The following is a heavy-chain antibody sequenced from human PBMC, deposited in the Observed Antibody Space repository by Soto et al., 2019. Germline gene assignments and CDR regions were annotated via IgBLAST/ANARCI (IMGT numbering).Heavy chain of an antibody. CDR3: ARSSPTAAALGLVDF. CDR1: GYTFTTFV. CDR2: ISAYTGDT. J-gene: IGHJ4*02. Sequence: ASVKVSCKASGYTFTTFVITWVRHAPGQGLEWMGWISAYTGDTNYSQKVQGRVTMTTDTSTSTAYMELRSLRSDDTAVYYCARSSPTAAALGLVDFWGQGALVTVSS. D-gene: IGHD6-13*01. V-gene: IGHV1-18*01.